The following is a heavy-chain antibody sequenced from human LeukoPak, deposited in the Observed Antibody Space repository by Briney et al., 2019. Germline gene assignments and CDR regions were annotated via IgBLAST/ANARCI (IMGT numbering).Heavy chain of an antibody. CDR2: IKADSGDT. J-gene: IGHJ3*02. CDR3: ARDPGGKTAFNI. D-gene: IGHD3-16*01. V-gene: IGHV1-18*01. CDR1: GYTFTTSG. Sequence: GASVKVSCKASGYTFTTSGASWVRQAPGQGLEWVGWIKADSGDTSYAQKVRDRIIVTMDTSTSTAYIELRSLTPDDTAMYFCARDPGGKTAFNIWAQGTRATVSS.